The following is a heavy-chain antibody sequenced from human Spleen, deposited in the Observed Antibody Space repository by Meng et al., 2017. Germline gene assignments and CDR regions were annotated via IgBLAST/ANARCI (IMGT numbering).Heavy chain of an antibody. CDR1: GFTFDDYA. V-gene: IGHV3-9*01. J-gene: IGHJ4*02. Sequence: SLKISCAASGFTFDDYAMHWVRQAPGKGLEWVSGISWNSGSIGYADSVKGRFTISRDNAKNSLYLQMNSLRAEDTAVYYCARDLRGYSGYQLEDYWGQGTLVTVSS. D-gene: IGHD5-12*01. CDR3: ARDLRGYSGYQLEDY. CDR2: ISWNSGSI.